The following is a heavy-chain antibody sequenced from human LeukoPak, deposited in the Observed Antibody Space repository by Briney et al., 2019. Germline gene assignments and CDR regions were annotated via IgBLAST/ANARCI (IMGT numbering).Heavy chain of an antibody. Sequence: ASVKVSCKASGYTFTGYYMHWVRQAPGQGLEWMGWINPNSGGTNYAQKFQGRVTMTRDTSISTAYMELSRLRSDDTAVYYCARVPFTIRTIDYWGQGTLVTVSS. CDR3: ARVPFTIRTIDY. CDR1: GYTFTGYY. J-gene: IGHJ4*02. CDR2: INPNSGGT. V-gene: IGHV1-2*02. D-gene: IGHD3-10*01.